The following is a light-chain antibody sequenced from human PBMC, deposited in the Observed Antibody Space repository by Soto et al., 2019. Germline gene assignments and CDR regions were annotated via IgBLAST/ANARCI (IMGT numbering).Light chain of an antibody. Sequence: QSALTQPASVSGSPGQSITISCTGTSSDVGGYNYVSWYQQLPGKAPKLMIYDVSNRPSGVSNRFSGSKSGNTASLTISGLQAEDEADYYCSSYTSSSSYVFATGTQMTVL. CDR2: DVS. CDR3: SSYTSSSSYV. CDR1: SSDVGGYNY. J-gene: IGLJ1*01. V-gene: IGLV2-14*01.